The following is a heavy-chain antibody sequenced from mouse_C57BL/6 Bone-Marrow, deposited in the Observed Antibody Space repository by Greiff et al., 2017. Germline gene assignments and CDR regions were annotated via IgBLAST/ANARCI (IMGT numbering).Heavy chain of an antibody. V-gene: IGHV1-59*01. CDR3: ASPLYYGSSYWYFDV. D-gene: IGHD1-1*01. Sequence: QVQLQQPGAELVRPGTSVKLSCKASGYTFTSYWMHWVKQRPGQGLEWIGVIDPSDSYTNYHQKFKGKATLTVDTSSSTAYMQLSSLTSEDAAVYYCASPLYYGSSYWYFDVWGTGTTVTVSS. CDR2: IDPSDSYT. J-gene: IGHJ1*03. CDR1: GYTFTSYW.